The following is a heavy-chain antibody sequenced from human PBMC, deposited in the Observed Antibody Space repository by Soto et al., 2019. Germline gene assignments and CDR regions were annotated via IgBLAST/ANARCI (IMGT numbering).Heavy chain of an antibody. J-gene: IGHJ6*03. D-gene: IGHD3-22*01. CDR3: ARAPSRVITTQYYYYYYMDV. V-gene: IGHV3-33*01. CDR1: GFTFSSYG. Sequence: QVQLVESGGGVVQPGRSLRLSCAASGFTFSSYGMHWVRQAPGKGLEWVAVIWYDGSNKYYADSVKGRFTISRDNSKNTLYLQMNSLRAEDTAVYYCARAPSRVITTQYYYYYYMDVWGKGTTVTVSS. CDR2: IWYDGSNK.